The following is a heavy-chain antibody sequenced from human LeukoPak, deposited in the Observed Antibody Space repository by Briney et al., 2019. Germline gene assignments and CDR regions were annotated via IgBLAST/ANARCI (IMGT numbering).Heavy chain of an antibody. Sequence: GRSLRLSCAASGFTFSSYWMEWVSQAPGKGLVWVSRINSDGSNTTYADSVKGRFTISRDNGKNTLYLQMNSLRAEDTAVYYCARGVYGPLFDPWGQGTLVTVSS. V-gene: IGHV3-74*01. J-gene: IGHJ5*02. CDR2: INSDGSNT. CDR3: ARGVYGPLFDP. D-gene: IGHD2-8*01. CDR1: GFTFSSYW.